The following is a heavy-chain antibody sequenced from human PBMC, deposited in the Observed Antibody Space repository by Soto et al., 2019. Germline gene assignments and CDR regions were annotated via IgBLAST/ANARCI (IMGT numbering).Heavy chain of an antibody. CDR3: AREEWLVGFDY. CDR1: GGSFSGYY. Sequence: SETLSLTCAVYGGSFSGYYWSWIRQPPGKGLEWIGEINHSGSTNYNPSLKSRVTISVDTSKNQFSLKLSSVTAADTAVYYCAREEWLVGFDYWGQGTLVTVSS. CDR2: INHSGST. V-gene: IGHV4-34*01. D-gene: IGHD6-19*01. J-gene: IGHJ4*02.